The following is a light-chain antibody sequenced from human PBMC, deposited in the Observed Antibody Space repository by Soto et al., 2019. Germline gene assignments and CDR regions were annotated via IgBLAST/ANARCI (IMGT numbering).Light chain of an antibody. CDR1: SLESKS. CDR3: QVWDSNSVV. CDR2: SDA. V-gene: IGLV3-21*04. J-gene: IGLJ2*01. Sequence: SSELTQPPSVSVAPGQTARVACVGDSLESKSVHWYQQKPGQAPVLVIYSDADRPSGIPERISGSKSGNTATLTITRVEAGDEADYHSQVWDSNSVVFGGGTKLTVL.